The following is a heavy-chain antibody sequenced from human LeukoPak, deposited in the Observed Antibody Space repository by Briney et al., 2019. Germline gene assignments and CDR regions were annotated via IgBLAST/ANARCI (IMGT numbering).Heavy chain of an antibody. CDR3: ARWYSSSWFFDY. J-gene: IGHJ4*02. V-gene: IGHV4-39*07. Sequence: SETLSLTCTVSVGSISSSSYYWGWIRQPPGKGLEWIGSIYYSGSTYYNPSLKSRVTISVDTSKNQFSLKLSSVTAADTAVYYCARWYSSSWFFDYWGQGTLVTVSS. CDR2: IYYSGST. CDR1: VGSISSSSYY. D-gene: IGHD6-13*01.